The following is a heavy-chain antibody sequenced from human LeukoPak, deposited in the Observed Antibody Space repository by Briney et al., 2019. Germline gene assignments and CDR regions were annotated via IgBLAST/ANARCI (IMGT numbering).Heavy chain of an antibody. CDR2: IHPGRSDI. V-gene: IGHV5-51*01. CDR1: GYSFSSYW. D-gene: IGHD3-10*01. J-gene: IGHJ4*02. CDR3: ARQFYYGSGSYIYPYYFDY. Sequence: GESLKISCKGSGYSFSSYWIAWVRQMPGKGLEWMGIIHPGRSDIRYSPSFQGQVTISADKSISTAYLQWSSLKASDTAMYYCARQFYYGSGSYIYPYYFDYWGQGTLVTVSS.